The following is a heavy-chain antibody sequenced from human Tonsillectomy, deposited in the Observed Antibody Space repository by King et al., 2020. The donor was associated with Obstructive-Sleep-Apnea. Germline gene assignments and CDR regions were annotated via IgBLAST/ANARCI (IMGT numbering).Heavy chain of an antibody. V-gene: IGHV2-26*01. J-gene: IGHJ5*02. CDR1: GFSFSNARLG. CDR3: ARMARGSGSYFRFDP. Sequence: TLKESGPVLVKPTETLTLTCTVSGFSFSNARLGVSWIRQPPGKALEWLAHIFSNDEKSYSTSLKSRLTISKDTSKSQVVLTMTNMDPVDTATYYCARMARGSGSYFRFDPWGQGTLVTVSS. D-gene: IGHD3-10*01. CDR2: IFSNDEK.